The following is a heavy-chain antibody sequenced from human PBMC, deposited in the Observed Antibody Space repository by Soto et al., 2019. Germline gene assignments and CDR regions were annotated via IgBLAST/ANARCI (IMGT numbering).Heavy chain of an antibody. Sequence: ASVKVSCKASGYTFTTYGISWVRQAPGQGLEWMGWVNTYIGNTNYAQRLQGRVTVTADTSTSTAYMELRSLRSDDTAVYYCARYSGSSLYGFDIWGQGTTVTVSS. V-gene: IGHV1-18*04. J-gene: IGHJ3*02. CDR2: VNTYIGNT. CDR1: GYTFTTYG. CDR3: ARYSGSSLYGFDI. D-gene: IGHD1-26*01.